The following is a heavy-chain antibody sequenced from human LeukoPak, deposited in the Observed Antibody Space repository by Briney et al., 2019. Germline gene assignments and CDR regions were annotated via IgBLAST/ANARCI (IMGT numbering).Heavy chain of an antibody. CDR3: ASYSGSYWGFDY. Sequence: SETLSLTCAVSGGSISSNWWSWVRQPPGKGLEWIGEIQYSGRTNYNPSLKSRVTISVDTSKNQFSLKLSSVTAADTAVYYCASYSGSYWGFDYWGQGTLVTVSS. CDR2: IQYSGRT. CDR1: GGSISSNW. J-gene: IGHJ4*02. D-gene: IGHD1-26*01. V-gene: IGHV4-4*02.